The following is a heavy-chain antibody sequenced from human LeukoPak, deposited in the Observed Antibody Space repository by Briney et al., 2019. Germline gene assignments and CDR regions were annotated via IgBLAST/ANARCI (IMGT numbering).Heavy chain of an antibody. V-gene: IGHV3-33*01. J-gene: IGHJ4*02. CDR2: IWYDGSNR. CDR1: GFTFSNHG. Sequence: GGSLRLSCAASGFTFSNHGMHWVRQAPGKGLEGVAVIWYDGSNRYYADSVKGRFTISRDNSKNTLYLEMNSLRADDTAVYYCARDQSAQFLDYWGQGILVTVSS. CDR3: ARDQSAQFLDY.